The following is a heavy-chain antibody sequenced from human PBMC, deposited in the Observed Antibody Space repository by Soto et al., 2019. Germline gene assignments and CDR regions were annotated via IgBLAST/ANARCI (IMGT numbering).Heavy chain of an antibody. CDR3: TTEDGWATS. CDR1: GFTFSNAW. Sequence: MQRVESGGGLVKPGGSLRLSCAASGFTFSNAWMTWVRQAPGKGLEWVGRIKSKIHGGTTDYIAPVKGRFIISRDDSKNTLYLEMNSLKIEDTAVYYCTTEDGWATSWGRGTLVTVSS. D-gene: IGHD3-16*01. V-gene: IGHV3-15*01. J-gene: IGHJ5*02. CDR2: IKSKIHGGTT.